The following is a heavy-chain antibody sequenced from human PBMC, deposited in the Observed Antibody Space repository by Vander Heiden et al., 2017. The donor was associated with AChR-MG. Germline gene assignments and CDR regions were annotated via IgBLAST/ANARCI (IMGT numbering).Heavy chain of an antibody. CDR1: GFAFSSYA. CDR2: ISGSGSST. D-gene: IGHD2-15*01. Sequence: EVQLLESGGGLVQPGGSVRPSCAASGFAFSSYAMSWVRQAPGKGLEWVSAISGSGSSTYYADAVKGRFTISRDNSKNTLYLQMNRMRAEDTAVYDCAKPCQYGGKRSDYWGEGRLVNVAA. CDR3: AKPCQYGGKRSDY. V-gene: IGHV3-23*01. J-gene: IGHJ4*02.